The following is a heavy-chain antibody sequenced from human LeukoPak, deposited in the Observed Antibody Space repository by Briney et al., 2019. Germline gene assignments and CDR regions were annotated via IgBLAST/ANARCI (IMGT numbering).Heavy chain of an antibody. CDR1: GFTFSSYS. Sequence: GGSLRLSCAASGFTFSSYSMNWVRQAPGKGLEWVSSISSSSSYIYYADSVKGRFTISRDNAKNSLYLQMNSLRAEDTAVYYCARDTGYCSSTSCYAPYYYYYYMDVWGKGTTVTVSS. CDR2: ISSSSSYI. CDR3: ARDTGYCSSTSCYAPYYYYYYMDV. D-gene: IGHD2-2*01. V-gene: IGHV3-21*01. J-gene: IGHJ6*03.